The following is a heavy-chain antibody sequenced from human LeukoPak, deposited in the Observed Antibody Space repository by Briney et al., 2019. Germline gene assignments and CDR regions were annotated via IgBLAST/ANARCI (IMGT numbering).Heavy chain of an antibody. CDR3: TRHVSSGSPSYYFDY. V-gene: IGHV4-38-2*01. D-gene: IGHD3-10*01. Sequence: TSETLSLTCAVSGYSINSGYYWGWIRQPPGKGLEWIGSIYHSGSTYYNPSLKSRVTISVDTSKNQFSLKLSSVTAADTAVYYCTRHVSSGSPSYYFDYWGQGTLVPVSS. CDR1: GYSINSGYY. J-gene: IGHJ4*02. CDR2: IYHSGST.